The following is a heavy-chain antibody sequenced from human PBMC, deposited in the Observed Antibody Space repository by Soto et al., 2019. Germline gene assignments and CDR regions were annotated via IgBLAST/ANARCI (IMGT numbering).Heavy chain of an antibody. CDR1: GFTFDDYA. CDR2: ISWNSGSI. Sequence: GGSLRLSCAASGFTFDDYAMHWVRQAPGKGLEWVSGISWNSGSIGYADSVKGRFTISRDNAKNSLYLQMNSLRAEDTALYYCAKDTRDCSGGSCYDTRAFDIWGQGTMVTVSS. CDR3: AKDTRDCSGGSCYDTRAFDI. V-gene: IGHV3-9*01. D-gene: IGHD2-15*01. J-gene: IGHJ3*02.